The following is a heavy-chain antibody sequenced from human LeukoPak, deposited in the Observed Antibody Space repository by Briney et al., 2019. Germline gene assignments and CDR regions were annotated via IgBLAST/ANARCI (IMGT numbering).Heavy chain of an antibody. D-gene: IGHD6-19*01. V-gene: IGHV3-74*01. CDR2: IKTDGSST. CDR3: ARERSSGWSDY. J-gene: IGHJ4*02. CDR1: GFTFSSYW. Sequence: PGGSLRLSCAASGFTFSSYWMHWVRQAPGKGLVWVSRIKTDGSSTSYADSVKGRFTISRDNAKNTLYMQMNSLRAEDTAVYYCARERSSGWSDYWGQGTLSPSPQ.